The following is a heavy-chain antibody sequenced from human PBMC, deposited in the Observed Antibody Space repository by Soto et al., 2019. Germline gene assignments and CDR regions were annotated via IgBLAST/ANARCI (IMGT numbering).Heavy chain of an antibody. V-gene: IGHV3-30*18. J-gene: IGHJ2*01. Sequence: GGSLRLSCAASGFTFSSYAMSWVRQAPGKGLEWVAVVSYDGGSKYYGDSVKGRFTVSRDNSKNTLYLEMNSLRTEDTAMYYCAKIYFVGGSCYWYFDPWGLGTLVTISS. CDR2: VSYDGGSK. CDR3: AKIYFVGGSCYWYFDP. D-gene: IGHD2-15*01. CDR1: GFTFSSYA.